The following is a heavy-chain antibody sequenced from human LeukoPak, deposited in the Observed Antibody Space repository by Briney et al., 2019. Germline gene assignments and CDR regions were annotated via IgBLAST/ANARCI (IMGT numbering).Heavy chain of an antibody. V-gene: IGHV1-18*01. Sequence: ASVKVSCKASGYTFTSYGISWVRQAPGQGLEWMGWISAYNGNTNYAQKLQGRVTMTTDTSTSTAYMELRSLRSDDTAVYYCARGKYCGGDCYSEFPSAYNWFDPWGQGTLVTVSS. J-gene: IGHJ5*02. CDR1: GYTFTSYG. CDR3: ARGKYCGGDCYSEFPSAYNWFDP. CDR2: ISAYNGNT. D-gene: IGHD2-21*02.